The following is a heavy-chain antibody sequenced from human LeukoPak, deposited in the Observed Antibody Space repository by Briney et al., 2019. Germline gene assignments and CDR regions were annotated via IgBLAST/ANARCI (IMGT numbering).Heavy chain of an antibody. CDR2: MNPNSGNT. V-gene: IGHV1-8*01. CDR1: GYTFTSYD. CDR3: ARGEYYYDSSGNWFDP. D-gene: IGHD3-22*01. J-gene: IGHJ5*02. Sequence: ASVKVSCKASGYTFTSYDINWVRQATGHGLEWMGWMNPNSGNTGYAQKFQGRVTLTRSTSISTAYMELSSLRSEDTAVYYCARGEYYYDSSGNWFDPWGQGTLVTVSS.